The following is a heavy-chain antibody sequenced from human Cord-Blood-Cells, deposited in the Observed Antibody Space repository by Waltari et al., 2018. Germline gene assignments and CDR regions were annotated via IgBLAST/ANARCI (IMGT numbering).Heavy chain of an antibody. CDR2: INHSGST. CDR3: ARSRVAAGSLSSSKGPLDY. CDR1: GGSFSGYY. J-gene: IGHJ4*02. Sequence: QVQLQQWGAGLLKPSETLSLTCAVYGGSFSGYYWSWIRQPPGKGLEWIGEINHSGSTNYNPSLKSRVTIAVDTAKNQFSLKLSSVTAAEAAVYYCARSRVAAGSLSSSKGPLDYWGQGTLVTVSS. V-gene: IGHV4-34*01. D-gene: IGHD6-6*01.